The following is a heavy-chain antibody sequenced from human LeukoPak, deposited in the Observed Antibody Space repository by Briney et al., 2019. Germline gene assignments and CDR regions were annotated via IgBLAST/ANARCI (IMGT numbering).Heavy chain of an antibody. D-gene: IGHD6-19*01. CDR2: ISGGGGNT. CDR1: GFTFSSYA. Sequence: GGSLRLSCAASGFTFSSYATSWVRQAPGKGLEWVSVISGGGGNTYYAASVKGRFTISRDNSKNTLYLQMSSLRAEDTAVYYCAKISSGWEFDAFDIWGQGTMVTVSS. V-gene: IGHV3-23*01. CDR3: AKISSGWEFDAFDI. J-gene: IGHJ3*02.